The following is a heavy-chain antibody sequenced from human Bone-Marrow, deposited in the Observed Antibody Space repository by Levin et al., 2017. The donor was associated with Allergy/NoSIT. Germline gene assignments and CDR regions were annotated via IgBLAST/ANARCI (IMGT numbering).Heavy chain of an antibody. CDR1: GFTFDDYA. D-gene: IGHD3-22*01. CDR2: ISWNSGSI. Sequence: GGSLRLSCAASGFTFDDYAMHWVRQAPGKGLEWVSGISWNSGSIGYADSVKGRFTISRDNAKNSLYLQMNSLRAEDTALYYCAKAGWDYDRRVDYWGQGTLVTVSS. V-gene: IGHV3-9*01. J-gene: IGHJ4*02. CDR3: AKAGWDYDRRVDY.